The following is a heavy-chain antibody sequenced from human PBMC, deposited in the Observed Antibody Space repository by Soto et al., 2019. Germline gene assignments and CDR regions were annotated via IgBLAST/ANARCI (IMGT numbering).Heavy chain of an antibody. Sequence: PGGSLRLSCAASGFTFSDYYMSWIRQAPGKGLEWVSYISSSSSYTNYADSVKGRFTISRDNAKNSLYLQMNSLRAEDTAVYYCVIPTRSVRGMGVWGQGTTVTVSS. D-gene: IGHD6-6*01. J-gene: IGHJ6*02. CDR2: ISSSSSYT. CDR3: VIPTRSVRGMGV. V-gene: IGHV3-11*06. CDR1: GFTFSDYY.